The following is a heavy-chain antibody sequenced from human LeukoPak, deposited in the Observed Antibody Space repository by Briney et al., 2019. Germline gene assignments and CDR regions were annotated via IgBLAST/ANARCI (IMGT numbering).Heavy chain of an antibody. CDR1: GFTFSDYY. CDR3: ARSGLSRFGF. J-gene: IGHJ4*02. D-gene: IGHD2/OR15-2a*01. Sequence: GGSLRLSCAASGFTFSDYYMSWIRQAPGKGLEWVSAFSGSGGSTYYADSVKGRFTISRDNSKNTLYLQMNSLRAEDTAVYYCARSGLSRFGFWGQGTLVTVSS. V-gene: IGHV3-23*01. CDR2: FSGSGGST.